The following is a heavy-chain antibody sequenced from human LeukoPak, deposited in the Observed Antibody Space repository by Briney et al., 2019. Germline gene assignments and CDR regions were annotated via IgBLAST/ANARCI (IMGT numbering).Heavy chain of an antibody. Sequence: GGSLRLSCVGSGFDFSYFGMNWVRQAPGKGLQWVSSISRTNTYIYYADSVRGRFTISRDNAKNSLYLQMNSLRAEDTAIYYCARDERLLSFLKWGQGTLVTVSS. CDR1: GFDFSYFG. CDR2: ISRTNTYI. V-gene: IGHV3-21*04. CDR3: ARDERLLSFLK. J-gene: IGHJ4*02. D-gene: IGHD3-3*01.